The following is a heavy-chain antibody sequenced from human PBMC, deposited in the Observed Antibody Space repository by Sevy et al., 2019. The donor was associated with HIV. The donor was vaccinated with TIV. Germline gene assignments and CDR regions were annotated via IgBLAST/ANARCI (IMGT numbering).Heavy chain of an antibody. CDR3: ARGLATADTPEYYFDS. V-gene: IGHV3-49*03. CDR2: ITRNSYEAYGGTT. J-gene: IGHJ4*02. Sequence: GGSLRLSCTTSGFTFDDYAMSWFRQAPGKGLEWVAFITRNSYEAYGGTTHYAASVIGRFIISTDDSKTIAYLQMNSLKSEDTAVYYCARGLATADTPEYYFDSWGQGTLVTVSS. CDR1: GFTFDDYA. D-gene: IGHD5-12*01.